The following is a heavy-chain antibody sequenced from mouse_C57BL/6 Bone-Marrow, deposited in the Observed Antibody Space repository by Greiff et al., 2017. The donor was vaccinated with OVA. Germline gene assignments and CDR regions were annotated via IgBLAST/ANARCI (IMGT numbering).Heavy chain of an antibody. CDR1: GFNIKDDY. CDR2: IDPENGDT. J-gene: IGHJ4*01. CDR3: TTPGFITTVVAHYYAMDY. V-gene: IGHV14-4*01. D-gene: IGHD1-1*01. Sequence: VQLQQSGAELVRPGASVKLSCTASGFNIKDDYMHWVKQRPEQGLEWIGWIDPENGDTEYASKFQGQATITADTSSTTAYLQLSSLTSEDTSVYYCTTPGFITTVVAHYYAMDYWGQGTSVTVSS.